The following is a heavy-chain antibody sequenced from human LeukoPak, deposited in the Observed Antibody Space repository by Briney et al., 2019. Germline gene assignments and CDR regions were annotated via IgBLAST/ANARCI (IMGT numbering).Heavy chain of an antibody. V-gene: IGHV4-38-2*02. J-gene: IGHJ6*03. CDR1: GYSISSGYF. Sequence: SETLSLTCTVSGYSISSGYFWGWIRQPPGKGLEWIGRIYTSGSTNYNPSLKSRVTISVDTSKNQFSLKLSSVTAADTAVYYCARVPGDYYYMDVWGKGTTVTISS. CDR2: IYTSGST. CDR3: ARVPGDYYYMDV. D-gene: IGHD2-2*01.